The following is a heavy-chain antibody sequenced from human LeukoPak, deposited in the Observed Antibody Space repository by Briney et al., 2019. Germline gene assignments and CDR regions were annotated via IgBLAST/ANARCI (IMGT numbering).Heavy chain of an antibody. V-gene: IGHV3-53*05. CDR2: IYSGGST. CDR3: ARLGEWELLQAYFDY. Sequence: GGSLRLSCAASGFTVSSSYMSWVRQAPGKGLEWVSVIYSGGSTYYADSVTGRFTISRDNSKNTLYLQMNSLRAEDAAVYYCARLGEWELLQAYFDYWGQGTLVTVSS. J-gene: IGHJ4*02. D-gene: IGHD1-26*01. CDR1: GFTVSSSY.